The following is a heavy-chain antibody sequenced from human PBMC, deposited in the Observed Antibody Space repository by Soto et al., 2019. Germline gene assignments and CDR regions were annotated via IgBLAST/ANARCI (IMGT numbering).Heavy chain of an antibody. V-gene: IGHV3-23*01. J-gene: IGHJ4*02. CDR2: ISGSGGST. CDR3: AKDGIMITFGGVIVMAPIDY. D-gene: IGHD3-16*02. CDR1: GFTFSSYA. Sequence: GGSLRLSCAASGFTFSSYAMSWVRQAPGKGLEWVSAISGSGGSTYYADSVKGRFTISRDNSKNTLYLQMNSLRAEDTAVYYCAKDGIMITFGGVIVMAPIDYWGQGTLVTVSS.